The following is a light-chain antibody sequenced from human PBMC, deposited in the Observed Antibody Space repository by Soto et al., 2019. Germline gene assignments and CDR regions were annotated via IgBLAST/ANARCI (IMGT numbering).Light chain of an antibody. Sequence: DIVMTQSPLSMPVTPGEPASISCRSSQSLLHSNGYNYSDWYLQKPGQSPQLLIYLGSNRASGVPDRFSGSGSDTDFTLKISRVEAEDVGVYYCMQALQTPTFGGGTKVEIK. CDR1: QSLLHSNGYNY. CDR3: MQALQTPT. V-gene: IGKV2-28*01. J-gene: IGKJ4*01. CDR2: LGS.